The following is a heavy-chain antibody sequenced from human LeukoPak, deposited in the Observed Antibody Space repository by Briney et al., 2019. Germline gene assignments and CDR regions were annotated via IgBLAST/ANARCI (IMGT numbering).Heavy chain of an antibody. V-gene: IGHV1-18*01. Sequence: ASVKVSCMASGYTFTSYGISWVRQAPGQGLEWMGWISAYNGNTNYAQKLLGRVTMTTDTSTSTAYMELRSLRSDDTAVYYCAISRVGAVAGTGDFDYWGQGTLVTVSS. CDR3: AISRVGAVAGTGDFDY. CDR2: ISAYNGNT. CDR1: GYTFTSYG. D-gene: IGHD6-19*01. J-gene: IGHJ4*02.